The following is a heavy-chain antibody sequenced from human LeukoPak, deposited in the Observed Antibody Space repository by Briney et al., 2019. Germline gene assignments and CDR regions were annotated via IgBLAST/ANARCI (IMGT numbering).Heavy chain of an antibody. J-gene: IGHJ4*02. CDR1: GFTFSSYW. CDR3: ASTTNPYSLHGY. D-gene: IGHD2-21*01. V-gene: IGHV3-7*01. CDR2: IKQDGSEK. Sequence: GGSLRLSCAASGFTFSSYWMSWVRQAPGKGLEWVANIKQDGSEKYYVDSVKGRFTISRDNAKNSVYLQMNSLRAEDTAVYYCASTTNPYSLHGYWGQGTLVTVSS.